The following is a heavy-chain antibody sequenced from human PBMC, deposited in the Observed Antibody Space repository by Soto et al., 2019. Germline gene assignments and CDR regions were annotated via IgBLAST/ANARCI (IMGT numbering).Heavy chain of an antibody. CDR1: GFTVSSNY. CDR3: ARDYSGSYYFDY. V-gene: IGHV3-53*01. J-gene: IGHJ4*02. D-gene: IGHD1-26*01. CDR2: IYSGGST. Sequence: GGSLRLSCAASGFTVSSNYMSWVRQAPGKGLEWVSVIYSGGSTYYADSVKGRFTISRDNSKNTLYLQMNSLRAEDMAVYYCARDYSGSYYFDYWGQGTLVTVSS.